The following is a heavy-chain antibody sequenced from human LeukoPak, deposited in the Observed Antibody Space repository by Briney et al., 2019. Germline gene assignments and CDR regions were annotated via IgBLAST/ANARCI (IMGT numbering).Heavy chain of an antibody. V-gene: IGHV3-23*01. J-gene: IGHJ4*02. CDR3: AKNRREDYYFDY. D-gene: IGHD1-14*01. CDR1: GFTFSSYA. Sequence: PGGSLRLSCAASGFTFSSYAMSWVRQAPGKGLERVSAISGSGGSTYYADSVKGRFTISRDNSKNTLYLQMNSLRAEDTAVYYCAKNRREDYYFDYWGQGTLVTVSS. CDR2: ISGSGGST.